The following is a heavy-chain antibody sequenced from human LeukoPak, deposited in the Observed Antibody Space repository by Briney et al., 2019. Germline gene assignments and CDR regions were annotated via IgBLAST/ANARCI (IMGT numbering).Heavy chain of an antibody. CDR2: IKQDGSEK. CDR1: GFTFSSYW. CDR3: ARWGWELLWFGELLYLPFDY. Sequence: GGSLRLSCAASGFTFSSYWMSWVRQAPGKGLECVANIKQDGSEKYYVDSVKGRFTISRDNAKNSLYLQMNSLRAEDTAVYYCARWGWELLWFGELLYLPFDYWGQGTLVTVSS. J-gene: IGHJ4*02. D-gene: IGHD3-10*01. V-gene: IGHV3-7*01.